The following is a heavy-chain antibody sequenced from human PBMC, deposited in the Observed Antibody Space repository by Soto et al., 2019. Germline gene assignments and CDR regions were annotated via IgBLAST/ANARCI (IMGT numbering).Heavy chain of an antibody. Sequence: ASVKVSCKASGYTFTSYGISWVRQAPGQGLEWMGWISAYNGNTNYAQKLQGRVTMTTDTSTSTAYMELRSLRSDDTAVYYCARDYDILTGYPRGGYMDVWGKGTTVTVSS. CDR1: GYTFTSYG. CDR2: ISAYNGNT. V-gene: IGHV1-18*01. J-gene: IGHJ6*03. D-gene: IGHD3-9*01. CDR3: ARDYDILTGYPRGGYMDV.